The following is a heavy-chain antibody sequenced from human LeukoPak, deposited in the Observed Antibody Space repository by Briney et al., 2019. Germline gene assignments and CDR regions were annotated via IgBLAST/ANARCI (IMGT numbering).Heavy chain of an antibody. V-gene: IGHV3-30-3*01. CDR2: ISYDGSNK. CDR3: ARDAVGATGGEVVFLFDY. D-gene: IGHD1-26*01. Sequence: PGGSLRLSCAASGFTFSSYAMHWVRQAPGKGLEWVAVISYDGSNKYYADSVKGRFTISRDNSKNTLYLQMNSLRAEDTAVYYCARDAVGATGGEVVFLFDYWGQGTLVTVSS. CDR1: GFTFSSYA. J-gene: IGHJ4*02.